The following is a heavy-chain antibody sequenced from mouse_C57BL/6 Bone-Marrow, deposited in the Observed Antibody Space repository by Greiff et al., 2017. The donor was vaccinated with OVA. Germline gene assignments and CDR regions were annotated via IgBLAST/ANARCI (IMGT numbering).Heavy chain of an antibody. CDR1: GYTFTSYG. V-gene: IGHV1-81*01. D-gene: IGHD2-3*01. CDR2: IYPRSGNT. CDR3: ARSRVYPAWFAY. J-gene: IGHJ3*01. Sequence: QVQLQQSGAELARPGASVKLSCKASGYTFTSYGISWVKQRTGQGLEWIGEIYPRSGNTYSNEKFKGKATLTADKSSSTAYMELRSRTSEDSAVYFCARSRVYPAWFAYWGQGTLVTVSA.